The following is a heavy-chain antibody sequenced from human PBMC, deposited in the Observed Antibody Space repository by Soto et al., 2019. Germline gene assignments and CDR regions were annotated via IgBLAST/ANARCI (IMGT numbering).Heavy chain of an antibody. V-gene: IGHV3-7*01. CDR3: ARDGEAPGLYLDY. Sequence: EVQLVESGGNLVQPGGSLRLSCAASGFIFSSYWMNWVRQAPGKGLEWVASINQDGRERYYVDSVKGRFTSSRDNAKSSLFLQENSLRAGDTAVYYCARDGEAPGLYLDYWGQGTLVTVSS. J-gene: IGHJ4*02. CDR1: GFIFSSYW. CDR2: INQDGRER. D-gene: IGHD7-27*01.